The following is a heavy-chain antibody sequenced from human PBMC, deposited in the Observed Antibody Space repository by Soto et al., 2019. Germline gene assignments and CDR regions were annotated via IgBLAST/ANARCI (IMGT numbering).Heavy chain of an antibody. CDR1: GFIFSSYA. CDR3: ARTGLLHGMDV. J-gene: IGHJ6*02. D-gene: IGHD2-15*01. CDR2: ISYDGSNK. V-gene: IGHV3-30-3*01. Sequence: QVQLVESGGGVVQPGRSLRLSCAASGFIFSSYAMDWVRQAPGKGLEWVAVISYDGSNKYYADSVKGRFTISRDNSKNTLYLQMNSLRAEDTAVYYCARTGLLHGMDVWGQGTTVTVSS.